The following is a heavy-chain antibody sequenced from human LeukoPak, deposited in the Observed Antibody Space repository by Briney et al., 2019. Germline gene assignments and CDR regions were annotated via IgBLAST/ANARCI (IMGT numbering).Heavy chain of an antibody. Sequence: SETLSLTCTVSGGSISSGDYYWSWIRQPPGKGLEWIGYIYYSGSTYYNPSLKSRVTISVDTSKNQFSLKLSSVTAADTAVYYCARGGGYYYGSGSRDYWGQGTLVTVSS. CDR1: GGSISSGDYY. CDR3: ARGGGYYYGSGSRDY. D-gene: IGHD3-10*01. V-gene: IGHV4-30-4*08. CDR2: IYYSGST. J-gene: IGHJ4*02.